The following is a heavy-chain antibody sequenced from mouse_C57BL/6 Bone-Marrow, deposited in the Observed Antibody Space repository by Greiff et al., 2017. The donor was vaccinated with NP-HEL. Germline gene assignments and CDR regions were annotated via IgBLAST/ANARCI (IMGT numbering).Heavy chain of an antibody. J-gene: IGHJ2*01. V-gene: IGHV3-6*01. Sequence: VQLQESGPGLVKPSQSLSLTCSVTGYSITSGYYWNWIRQFPGNKLEWMGYISYDGSNNYNPSLKNRISITRDTSKNQFFLKLNSVTTEDTATYYCARGGITTVAHYWGQGTTLTVSS. D-gene: IGHD1-1*01. CDR1: GYSITSGYY. CDR3: ARGGITTVAHY. CDR2: ISYDGSN.